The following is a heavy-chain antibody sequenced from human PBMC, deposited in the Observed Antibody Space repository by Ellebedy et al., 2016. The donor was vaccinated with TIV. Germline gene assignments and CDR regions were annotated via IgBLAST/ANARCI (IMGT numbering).Heavy chain of an antibody. J-gene: IGHJ4*02. V-gene: IGHV3-33*01. Sequence: PGGSLRLSCAASGFSFSNYGIHWVRQAPGKGLEWVAVIWNDGIHKYYADSVKGRFTISRDTSKNTVILQMNSLRAEDTAVYYCARDLGHYYGSDNSYKGDYFDYWGQGTLVTVSS. CDR3: ARDLGHYYGSDNSYKGDYFDY. CDR2: IWNDGIHK. D-gene: IGHD3-10*01. CDR1: GFSFSNYG.